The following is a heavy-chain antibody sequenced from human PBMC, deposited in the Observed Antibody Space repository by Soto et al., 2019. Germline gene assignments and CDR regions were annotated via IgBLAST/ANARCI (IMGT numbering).Heavy chain of an antibody. V-gene: IGHV3-64D*08. CDR2: ISSNGGST. CDR3: VKGDPDYGDYASDAFDI. J-gene: IGHJ3*02. Sequence: GGSLRLSCSASGFTFSSYAMHWVRQAPGKGLEYVSAISSNGGSTYYADSVKGRFTISRDNSKNTLYLQMSSLRAEDTAVYYCVKGDPDYGDYASDAFDIWGQGTMVTVSS. D-gene: IGHD4-17*01. CDR1: GFTFSSYA.